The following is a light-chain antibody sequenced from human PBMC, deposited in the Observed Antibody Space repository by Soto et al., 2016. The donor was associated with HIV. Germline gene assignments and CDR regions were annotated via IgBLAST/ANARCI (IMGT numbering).Light chain of an antibody. CDR1: QDIRND. Sequence: IQMTQSPSSLSASVGDRVTISCRASQDIRNDLGWYQQKPGKAPKLLIYKASSLESGVPSRFSGSGSGTEFTLTISSLQPEDVASYYCQEYYFLPYTFGQGTKVEIK. CDR2: KAS. CDR3: QEYYFLPYT. V-gene: IGKV1-6*01. J-gene: IGKJ1*01.